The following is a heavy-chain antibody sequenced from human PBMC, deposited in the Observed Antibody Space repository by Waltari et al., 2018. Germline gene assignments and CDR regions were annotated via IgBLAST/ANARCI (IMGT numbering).Heavy chain of an antibody. Sequence: VQLVESGGGLMQPGGSLRLSCAAAWFSVSRHYMSWGRQAPGKGLEWVSLIYTDGTAYYADSVKGRFTISRDNSKNTLNLQMNSLRAEDTAVYYCTREDQGQPGGYWGQGTLVTVSS. V-gene: IGHV3-53*01. CDR2: IYTDGTA. CDR1: WFSVSRHY. D-gene: IGHD2-2*01. J-gene: IGHJ4*02. CDR3: TREDQGQPGGY.